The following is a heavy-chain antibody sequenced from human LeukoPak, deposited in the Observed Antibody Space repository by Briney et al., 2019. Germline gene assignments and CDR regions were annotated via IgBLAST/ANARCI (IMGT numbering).Heavy chain of an antibody. CDR2: IHYSGST. V-gene: IGHV4-59*01. CDR1: GDSISNYY. J-gene: IGHJ3*02. D-gene: IGHD3-22*01. CDR3: ARGVEYNYYDSSGYYPLGAFDI. Sequence: SETLSLTCTVSGDSISNYYWSWIRQPPGKGLEWIGYIHYSGSTNYNPSLKSRVTMSVDTSKNQFSLKLSSVTAADTAVYYCARGVEYNYYDSSGYYPLGAFDIWGQGTMVTVSS.